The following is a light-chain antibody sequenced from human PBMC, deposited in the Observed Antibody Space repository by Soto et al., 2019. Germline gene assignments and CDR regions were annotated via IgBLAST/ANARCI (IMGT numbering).Light chain of an antibody. CDR3: SSYTSSSTDAV. J-gene: IGLJ2*01. CDR1: SSDVGGHNY. V-gene: IGLV2-14*01. CDR2: EVS. Sequence: QSALTQPASVSGSPGQSITISCTGTSSDVGGHNYVSWYQQHPGKAPKLIICEVSNRPSGVSNRFSGSKSGNTASLTISGLQAEDEADYYCSSYTSSSTDAVFGGRTKLTVL.